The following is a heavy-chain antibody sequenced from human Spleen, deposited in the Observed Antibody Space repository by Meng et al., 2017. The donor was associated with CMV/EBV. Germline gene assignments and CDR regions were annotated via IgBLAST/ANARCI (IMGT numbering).Heavy chain of an antibody. CDR3: ARELDSTSAYYFDY. Sequence: GESLKISCAASGFTFSSYWMSWVRQAPGKGLEWVANIKQDGSEKYYVDSVKGRFTISRDNAKNSLFLQMNSLTAEDTAVYYCARELDSTSAYYFDYWGQGTLVTVSS. V-gene: IGHV3-7*01. D-gene: IGHD2-2*01. J-gene: IGHJ4*02. CDR1: GFTFSSYW. CDR2: IKQDGSEK.